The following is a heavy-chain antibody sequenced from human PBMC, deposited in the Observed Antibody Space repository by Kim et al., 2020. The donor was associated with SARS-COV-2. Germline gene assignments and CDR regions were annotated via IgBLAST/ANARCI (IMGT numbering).Heavy chain of an antibody. V-gene: IGHV1-2*02. CDR3: ARDPSGFSPDAFDI. Sequence: ASVKVSCKASGYTFTGYYMHWVRQAPGQGLEWMGWINPNSGGTNYAQKFQGRVTMTRDTSISTAYMELSRLRSDDTAVYYCARDPSGFSPDAFDIWGQGTMVTVSS. CDR1: GYTFTGYY. J-gene: IGHJ3*02. CDR2: INPNSGGT.